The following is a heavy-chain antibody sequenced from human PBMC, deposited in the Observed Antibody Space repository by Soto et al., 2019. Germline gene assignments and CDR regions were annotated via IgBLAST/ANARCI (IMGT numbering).Heavy chain of an antibody. D-gene: IGHD3-10*01. CDR2: ISGSGGNT. CDR3: AKDRGRKVVPDNWLDP. V-gene: IGHV3-23*01. Sequence: PVGSLSLSCAASGFTFSTYAMSWVRQAPGKGLEWVSSISGSGGNTYSADSAKGRFTISRDNSKNTLYLQMNSLRAEDTAVYYCAKDRGRKVVPDNWLDPWGQGTLVTVSS. CDR1: GFTFSTYA. J-gene: IGHJ5*02.